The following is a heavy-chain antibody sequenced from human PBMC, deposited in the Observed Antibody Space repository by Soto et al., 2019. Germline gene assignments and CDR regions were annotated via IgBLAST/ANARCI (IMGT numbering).Heavy chain of an antibody. CDR1: GGSFSGYY. V-gene: IGHV4-34*01. CDR3: ARGVQGWGVYYFDY. Sequence: QVQLQQWGAGLLKPSETLSLTCAVYGGSFSGYYWSWIRQPPGKGLEWIGEINHSGSTNYNPSLKRRVTISVDTSKNQFSLKLSSVTAADTAVYYCARGVQGWGVYYFDYWGQGTLVTVSS. D-gene: IGHD3-16*01. CDR2: INHSGST. J-gene: IGHJ4*02.